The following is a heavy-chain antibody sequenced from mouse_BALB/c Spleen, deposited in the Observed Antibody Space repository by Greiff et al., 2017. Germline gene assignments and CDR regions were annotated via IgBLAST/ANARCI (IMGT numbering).Heavy chain of an antibody. D-gene: IGHD3-1*01. CDR2: ISDGGSYT. J-gene: IGHJ4*01. V-gene: IGHV5-4*02. CDR1: GFTFSDYY. Sequence: VQLKESGGGLVKPGGSLKLSCAASGFTFSDYYMYWVRQTPEKRLEWVATISDGGSYTYYPDSVKGRFTISRDNAKNNLYLQMSSLKSEDTAMYYCARDRATLYYYAMDYWGQGTSVTVSS. CDR3: ARDRATLYYYAMDY.